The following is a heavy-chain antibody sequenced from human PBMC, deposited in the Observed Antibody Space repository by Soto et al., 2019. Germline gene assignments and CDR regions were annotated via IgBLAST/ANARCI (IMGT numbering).Heavy chain of an antibody. V-gene: IGHV1-18*01. CDR2: ISAYNGNT. CDR1: GYTFTSYG. D-gene: IGHD3-3*01. Sequence: ASVKVSCKASGYTFTSYGISWVRQAPGQGLEWMGWISAYNGNTNYAQKLQGRVTMTTDTSTSTAYMELRSLRSDDTAVYYCARDTKGRFLEWSKADDAFDIWGQGTMVTVSS. CDR3: ARDTKGRFLEWSKADDAFDI. J-gene: IGHJ3*02.